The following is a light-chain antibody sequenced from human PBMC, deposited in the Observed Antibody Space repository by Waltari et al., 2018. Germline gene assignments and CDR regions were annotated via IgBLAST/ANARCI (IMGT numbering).Light chain of an antibody. V-gene: IGKV1-9*01. Sequence: IQLTQSPSSLSASVGDKVTITCRASEGISTYLAWYQQQPGKAPKLLIYGASTLQSGVPSRFSGSGSGTDFTLTISSLQPGDFATYYCQQLDKYPLTFGGGTKLEIK. CDR3: QQLDKYPLT. J-gene: IGKJ4*01. CDR2: GAS. CDR1: EGISTY.